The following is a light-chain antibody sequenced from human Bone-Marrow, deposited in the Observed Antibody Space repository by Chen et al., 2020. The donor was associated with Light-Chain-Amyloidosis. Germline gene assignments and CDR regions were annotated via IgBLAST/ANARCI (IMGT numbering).Light chain of an antibody. CDR2: EAI. CDR3: CSYAGTTTFYV. V-gene: IGLV2-23*01. CDR1: RSDYGSYNL. Sequence: QSALTHPPSVSGSPGQSITISFTGTRSDYGSYNLVSWYQKHPGKAPKLMIYEAIKRPSGVSNRFSGFKSGNTASLTISGLQADDEDDYYCCSYAGTTTFYVFGTGTKVTVL. J-gene: IGLJ1*01.